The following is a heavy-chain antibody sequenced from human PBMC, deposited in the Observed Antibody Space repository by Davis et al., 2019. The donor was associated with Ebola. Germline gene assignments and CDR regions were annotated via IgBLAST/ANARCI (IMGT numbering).Heavy chain of an antibody. V-gene: IGHV3-23*01. Sequence: GESLKIPCAALGFTFSNYDLSWVRHVPGKGLEWVSTISSSEGHKHYSDSVRGRFTISRDNSKNTLYLQMNSLRAEDTATYYCARYCHYTDCSYFDCWGQGTMVAVSS. CDR1: GFTFSNYD. J-gene: IGHJ4*02. D-gene: IGHD2-15*01. CDR2: ISSSEGHK. CDR3: ARYCHYTDCSYFDC.